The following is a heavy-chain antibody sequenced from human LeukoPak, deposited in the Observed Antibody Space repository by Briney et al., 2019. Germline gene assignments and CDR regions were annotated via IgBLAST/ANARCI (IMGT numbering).Heavy chain of an antibody. D-gene: IGHD6-19*01. Sequence: PSETLSLTCTVSGYSISSGYYWGWIRQPPGKGLEWIGSIYHSGSTYYNPSLKSRVTISVDTSKNQFSLKLSSVTAADTAVYYCARSRYSSGWCFDYWGQGTLVTVSS. CDR2: IYHSGST. J-gene: IGHJ4*02. CDR1: GYSISSGYY. V-gene: IGHV4-38-2*02. CDR3: ARSRYSSGWCFDY.